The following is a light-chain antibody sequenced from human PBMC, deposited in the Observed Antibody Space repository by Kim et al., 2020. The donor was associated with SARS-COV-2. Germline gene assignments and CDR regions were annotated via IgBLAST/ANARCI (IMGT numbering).Light chain of an antibody. J-gene: IGKJ4*01. CDR2: GAS. CDR1: QSINSN. V-gene: IGKV3-15*01. CDR3: QQYNNWPLT. Sequence: SQGERATLPCRASQSINSNLAWYQQKPGQPPRLLIYGASTRATGIPSRFSGSGSETEFTLTISSLQSEDFAVFFCQQYNNWPLTFAGGTKLEIK.